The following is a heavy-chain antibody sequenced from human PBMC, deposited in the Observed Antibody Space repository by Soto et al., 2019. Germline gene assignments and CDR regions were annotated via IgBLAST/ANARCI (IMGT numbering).Heavy chain of an antibody. J-gene: IGHJ3*01. CDR3: ARYPFTSDCSDCVCSYYALDV. D-gene: IGHD2-8*01. Sequence: QVQVVQSGAEVKKPGASVKVSCKASGYRFTSYDVNWVRQATGQGLEWMVWMNPKSAKKVYAQKFHGRVTMTRDTPISTDYQEMTGLTSEDTAFYYCARYPFTSDCSDCVCSYYALDVWGQGTMVTVSS. CDR1: GYRFTSYD. V-gene: IGHV1-8*01. CDR2: MNPKSAKK.